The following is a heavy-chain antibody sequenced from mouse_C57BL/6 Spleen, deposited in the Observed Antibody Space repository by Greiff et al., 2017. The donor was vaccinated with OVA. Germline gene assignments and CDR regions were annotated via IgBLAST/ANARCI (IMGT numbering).Heavy chain of an antibody. CDR3: ARSGKDYDVWFAY. CDR1: GYTFTDYN. CDR2: INPNNGGT. V-gene: IGHV1-18*01. D-gene: IGHD2-4*01. J-gene: IGHJ3*01. Sequence: EVKLMESGPELVKPGASVKIPCKASGYTFTDYNMDWVKQSHGKSLEWIGDINPNNGGTIYNQKFKGKATLTVDKSSSTAYMELRSLTSEDTAVYYCARSGKDYDVWFAYWGQGTLVTVSA.